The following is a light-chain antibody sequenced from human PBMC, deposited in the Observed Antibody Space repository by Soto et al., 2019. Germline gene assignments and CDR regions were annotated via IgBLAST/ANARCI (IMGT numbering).Light chain of an antibody. CDR3: SSYTNSPALI. CDR2: EVS. CDR1: SSDVGGYNF. V-gene: IGLV2-14*01. J-gene: IGLJ2*01. Sequence: QSVLTQPASVSGSPGQSITISCTGTSSDVGGYNFVSWYQQYPGKAPKLMIYEVSNRPSGVSNRFSGSKSGNTASLTISGLQAEDEADYFCSSYTNSPALIFGGGTQLTVL.